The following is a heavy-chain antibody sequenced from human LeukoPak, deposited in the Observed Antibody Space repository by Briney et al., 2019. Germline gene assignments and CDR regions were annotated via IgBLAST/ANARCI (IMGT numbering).Heavy chain of an antibody. CDR1: GFFFNTNA. CDR2: IGNSDET. CDR3: AKDLLRWSFDH. D-gene: IGHD2-21*01. Sequence: GGSLRLSCAASGFFFNTNAMSWVRQAPGMGLEWVAAIGNSDETYYADAVKGRFTISRDTSKNTLFLQMNNLRAEDTAVYFCAKDLLRWSFDHWGQGNLVTVSS. V-gene: IGHV3-23*01. J-gene: IGHJ4*02.